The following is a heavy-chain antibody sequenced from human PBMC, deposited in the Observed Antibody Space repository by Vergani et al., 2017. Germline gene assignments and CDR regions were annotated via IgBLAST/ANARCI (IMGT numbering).Heavy chain of an antibody. D-gene: IGHD3-22*01. CDR2: ISARYPST. CDR1: GFTFSSYS. V-gene: IGHV3-23*04. J-gene: IGHJ4*02. CDR3: ARLSYDTTPYLQGGYDC. Sequence: EVQLVESGGGLVKPGGSLRLSCAASGFTFSSYSMNWVRQAPGKGLEWVSAISARYPSTYYADSVKCRFTISRDNSKNMLYLQMNSLRAEDTAVYYCARLSYDTTPYLQGGYDCWGQGTLVSVSS.